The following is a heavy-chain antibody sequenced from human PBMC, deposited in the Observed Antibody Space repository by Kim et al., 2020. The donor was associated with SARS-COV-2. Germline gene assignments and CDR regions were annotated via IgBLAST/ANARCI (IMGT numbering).Heavy chain of an antibody. CDR2: IIPILGIA. J-gene: IGHJ5*02. V-gene: IGHV1-69*04. CDR1: GGTFSSYA. Sequence: SVKVSCKASGGTFSSYAISWVRQAPGQGLEWMGRIIPILGIANYAQKFQGRVTITADKSTSTAYMELSSLRSEDTAVYYCAPLGGYGDTHNWFDPWGQGTLVTVSS. CDR3: APLGGYGDTHNWFDP. D-gene: IGHD4-17*01.